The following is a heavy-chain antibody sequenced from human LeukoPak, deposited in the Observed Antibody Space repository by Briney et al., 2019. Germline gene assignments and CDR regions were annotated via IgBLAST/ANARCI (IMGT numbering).Heavy chain of an antibody. V-gene: IGHV3-9*01. J-gene: IGHJ3*02. CDR3: AKDISRITMIVVGAFDI. CDR2: ISWNGGSI. Sequence: PGGSLRLSCAASGFTFDDYAMHWVRQAPGKGLEWVSGISWNGGSIGYADSVKGRFTISRDNAKNSLYLQMNSLRAEDTALYYCAKDISRITMIVVGAFDIWGQGTMVTVSS. CDR1: GFTFDDYA. D-gene: IGHD3-22*01.